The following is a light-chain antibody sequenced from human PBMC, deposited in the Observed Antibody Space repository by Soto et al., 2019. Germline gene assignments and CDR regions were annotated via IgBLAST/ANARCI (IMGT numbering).Light chain of an antibody. CDR2: DAS. Sequence: EIVLTQSPATLSLSPGERATLSCRASRSVSTNLAWYQHKPGQAPRLLMYDASSRATGIPARFSGSGSGTDFTLTISSLEPEDFAVYYCQQRSYWLTFGGGTKVEIK. CDR3: QQRSYWLT. CDR1: RSVSTN. V-gene: IGKV3-11*01. J-gene: IGKJ4*01.